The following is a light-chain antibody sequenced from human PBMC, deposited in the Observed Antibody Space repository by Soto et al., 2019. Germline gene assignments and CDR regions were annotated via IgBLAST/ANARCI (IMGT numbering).Light chain of an antibody. CDR3: QQYGSSLIT. J-gene: IGKJ5*01. CDR2: GAS. V-gene: IGKV3-20*01. Sequence: EIVLTQSPGTLSLSPGERATLSCRASQSVSSSYLAWYQQKPGQAPRRLIYGASSRATGIPDRFSASGSGTDFTLTISGLQPEDFAVYYCQQYGSSLITFGQGTRLEIK. CDR1: QSVSSSY.